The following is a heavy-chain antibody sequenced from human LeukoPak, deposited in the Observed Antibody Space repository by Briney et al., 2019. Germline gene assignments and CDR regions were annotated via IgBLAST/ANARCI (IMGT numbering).Heavy chain of an antibody. V-gene: IGHV4-59*11. D-gene: IGHD3-22*01. Sequence: SETLTLTCTVSGGSISSHYWSWIRQPPGKGLERIGYIYYSGSTKFNPSLKSRVTISVDTSKNQFSLKLSSVTAADTAVYYCARGGGVTYYDSTGYLWYFDYWGQGNVVTVSS. CDR3: ARGGGVTYYDSTGYLWYFDY. CDR2: IYYSGST. J-gene: IGHJ4*02. CDR1: GGSISSHY.